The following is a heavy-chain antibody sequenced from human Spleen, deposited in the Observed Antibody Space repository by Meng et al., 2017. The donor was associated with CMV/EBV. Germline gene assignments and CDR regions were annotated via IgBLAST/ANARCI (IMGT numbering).Heavy chain of an antibody. J-gene: IGHJ4*02. V-gene: IGHV1-24*01. CDR3: ARGRIASSGRASAFDY. D-gene: IGHD2-21*01. Sequence: ASVKVSCKVSGYTLTKLSIHWVRQPPGKGLEWMGGFDPEDGETFSAQRFRGRVTLTEETSTHTAYMELSSLRSEDTAVYYCARGRIASSGRASAFDYWGQGTLVTVSS. CDR1: GYTLTKLS. CDR2: FDPEDGET.